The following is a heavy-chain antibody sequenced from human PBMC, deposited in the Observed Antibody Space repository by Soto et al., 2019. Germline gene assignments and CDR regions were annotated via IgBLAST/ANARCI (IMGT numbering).Heavy chain of an antibody. CDR1: GGSISSYY. D-gene: IGHD3-10*01. CDR2: IYYSGST. J-gene: IGHJ6*02. V-gene: IGHV4-59*01. CDR3: ARGDPLLWFGEKVYYGMDV. Sequence: QVQLQESGPGPVKPSETLSLTCTVSGGSISSYYWSWIRQPPGKGLEWIGYIYYSGSTNYNPSLKSRVTISVDTSKNQFSLKLSSVTAADTAVYYCARGDPLLWFGEKVYYGMDVWGQGTTVTVSS.